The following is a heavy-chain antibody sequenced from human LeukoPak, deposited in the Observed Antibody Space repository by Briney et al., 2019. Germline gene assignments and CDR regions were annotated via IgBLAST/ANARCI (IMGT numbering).Heavy chain of an antibody. J-gene: IGHJ4*02. CDR2: ISSGNSYI. CDR3: ARGPPIDY. CDR1: GFTFSSYR. Sequence: PGGSLRLSCAASGFTFSSYRMNWVRQAPGKGLEWVSSISSGNSYIYYEDSVKGRFTISRDNAENSLYLQMNSLRAEDTAVYYCARGPPIDYWGQGTLVTVSS. V-gene: IGHV3-21*01.